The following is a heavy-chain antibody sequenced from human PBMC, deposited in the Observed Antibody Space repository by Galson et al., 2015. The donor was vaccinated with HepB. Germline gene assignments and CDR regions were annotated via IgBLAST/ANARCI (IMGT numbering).Heavy chain of an antibody. CDR1: GYTFTSYY. CDR2: INPSGGST. Sequence: SVKVSCKASGYTFTSYYMHWVRQAPGQGLEWMGIINPSGGSTSYAQKLQGRVTMTRDTSTSTVYMELSSLRSEDTAVYYCARVERFGELSYGMDVWGQGTTVTVSS. V-gene: IGHV1-46*04. D-gene: IGHD3-10*01. CDR3: ARVERFGELSYGMDV. J-gene: IGHJ6*02.